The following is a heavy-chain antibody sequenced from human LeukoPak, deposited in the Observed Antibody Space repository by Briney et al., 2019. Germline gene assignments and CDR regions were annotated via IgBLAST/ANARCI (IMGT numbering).Heavy chain of an antibody. Sequence: SETLSLTCTVSGGSISSSSYYWGWIRQPPGKGLEWIGSIYYSGSTYYNPSLKSRVTISVDPSKNQFSLKLSSVTAADTAVYYCASQYTYYDFWSGYYYYYYYMDVWGKGTTVTVSS. J-gene: IGHJ6*03. CDR1: GGSISSSSYY. CDR3: ASQYTYYDFWSGYYYYYYYMDV. V-gene: IGHV4-39*07. CDR2: IYYSGST. D-gene: IGHD3-3*01.